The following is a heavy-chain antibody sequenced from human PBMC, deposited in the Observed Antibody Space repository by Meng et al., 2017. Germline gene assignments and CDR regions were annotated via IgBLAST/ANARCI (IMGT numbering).Heavy chain of an antibody. CDR2: IYHSGST. Sequence: QVQLQQWGAGLVKPSQTLSLTCAVSGGSISSGGYSWSWIRQPPGKGLEWIGYIYHSGSTYYNPSLKSRVTISVDRSKNQFSLKLSSVTAADTAVYYCARTDYGGYWYFDLWGRGTLVTVSS. D-gene: IGHD4-17*01. CDR3: ARTDYGGYWYFDL. CDR1: GGSISSGGYS. V-gene: IGHV4-30-2*01. J-gene: IGHJ2*01.